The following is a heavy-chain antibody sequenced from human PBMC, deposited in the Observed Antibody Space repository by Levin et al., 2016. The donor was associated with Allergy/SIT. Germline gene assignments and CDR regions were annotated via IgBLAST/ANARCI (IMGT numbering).Heavy chain of an antibody. CDR3: AKDPPYYYDSSGYFNTDDAFDI. Sequence: GESLKISCAASGFTFSSYGMHWVRQAPGKGLEWVAVISYDGSNKYYADSVKGRFTISRDNSKNTLYLQMNSLRAEDTAVYYCAKDPPYYYDSSGYFNTDDAFDIWGQGTMVTVSS. CDR2: ISYDGSNK. V-gene: IGHV3-30*18. D-gene: IGHD3-22*01. CDR1: GFTFSSYG. J-gene: IGHJ3*02.